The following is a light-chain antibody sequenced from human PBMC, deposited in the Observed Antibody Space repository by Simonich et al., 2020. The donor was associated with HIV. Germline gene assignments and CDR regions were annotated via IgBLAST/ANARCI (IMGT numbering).Light chain of an antibody. CDR2: DVR. CDR3: SSYTSSGTLGV. J-gene: IGLJ3*02. Sequence: QSALTQPASVSGSPGQSITISCTGTSSDVSDYNYVSWYQQHPGKAPKLLIYDVRKRPSGVSNRFSGSKSGNTASLTISGLQAEDEADYYCSSYTSSGTLGVFGGGTKLTVL. V-gene: IGLV2-14*03. CDR1: SSDVSDYNY.